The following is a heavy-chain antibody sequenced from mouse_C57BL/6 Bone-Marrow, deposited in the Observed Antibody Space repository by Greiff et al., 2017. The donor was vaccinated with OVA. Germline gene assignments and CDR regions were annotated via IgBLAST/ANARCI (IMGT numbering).Heavy chain of an antibody. Sequence: VQLQQPGAELVKPGASVKLSCKASGYTFTSYWMHWVKQRPGQGLEWIGMIHPNSGSTNYNEKFKSKATLTVDKSSSTAYMQLSSLTSEDSAVYDCERWDAPRGWFAYWGQGTLVTVSA. CDR1: GYTFTSYW. D-gene: IGHD4-1*01. CDR3: ERWDAPRGWFAY. CDR2: IHPNSGST. J-gene: IGHJ3*01. V-gene: IGHV1-64*01.